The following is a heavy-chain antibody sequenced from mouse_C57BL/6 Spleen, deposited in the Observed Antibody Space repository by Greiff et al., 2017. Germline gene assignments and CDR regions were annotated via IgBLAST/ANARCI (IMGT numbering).Heavy chain of an antibody. CDR2: ISSGGSYT. V-gene: IGHV5-6*01. CDR1: GFTFSSYG. J-gene: IGHJ2*01. CDR3: ARVGWHFYFDY. Sequence: EVKLMESGGDLVKPGGSLKISCAASGFTFSSYGMSWVRQTPDKRLEWFATISSGGSYTYYPDSVKGRFTIAKDNAKNTLSLQMSSLKSEDTAIYYCARVGWHFYFDYWGQGTTLTVSS. D-gene: IGHD3-1*01.